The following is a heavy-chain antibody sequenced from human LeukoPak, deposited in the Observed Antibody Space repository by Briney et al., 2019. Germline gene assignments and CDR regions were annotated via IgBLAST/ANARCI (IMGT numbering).Heavy chain of an antibody. CDR3: ARADYYGSGSLIVDY. J-gene: IGHJ4*02. D-gene: IGHD3-10*01. CDR1: GGSISSGSYY. CDR2: IYTSGST. Sequence: SQTLSLTCTVSGGSISSGSYYWSWIRQPAGKGLEWIGRIYTSGSTNYNPSLKSQVTISVDTSKNQFSLKLSSVTAADTAVYYCARADYYGSGSLIVDYWGQGTLVTVSS. V-gene: IGHV4-61*02.